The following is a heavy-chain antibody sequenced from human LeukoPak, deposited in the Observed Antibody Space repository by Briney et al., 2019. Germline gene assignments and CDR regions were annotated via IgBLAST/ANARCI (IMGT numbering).Heavy chain of an antibody. J-gene: IGHJ3*02. CDR3: ARDSNPGSTVVTPGAFDI. V-gene: IGHV4-39*07. CDR2: IYYSGST. Sequence: SETLSLTCTVSGGSISSSSYYWGWIRQPPGKGLEWIGSIYYSGSTYYNPSLKSRVTISVDTSKNQFSLKLSSVTAADTAVYYCARDSNPGSTVVTPGAFDIWGQGTMVTVSS. CDR1: GGSISSSSYY. D-gene: IGHD4-23*01.